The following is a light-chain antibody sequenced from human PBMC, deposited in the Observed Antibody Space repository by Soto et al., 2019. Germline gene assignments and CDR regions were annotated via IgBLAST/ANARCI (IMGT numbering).Light chain of an antibody. CDR3: HQFATSRT. V-gene: IGKV3-20*01. CDR2: GAS. J-gene: IGKJ1*01. CDR1: QSLSSSF. Sequence: EIVLTQSPGTLSLSPGQRATLSCRASQSLSSSFLAWYQQKPGQAPRLLIYGASSRAAGVPDRFSGSWSGTDFPLTISSLEPEDLAVYFCHQFATSRTFGQGTKVDMK.